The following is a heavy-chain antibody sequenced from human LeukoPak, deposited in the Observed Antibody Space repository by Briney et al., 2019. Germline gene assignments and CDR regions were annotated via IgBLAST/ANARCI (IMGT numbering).Heavy chain of an antibody. V-gene: IGHV3-21*01. D-gene: IGHD3-22*01. CDR3: ARGYYYDSSGYYY. CDR2: ISSSSTYI. J-gene: IGHJ4*02. Sequence: PGGSLRLSCAASGFTFSSYSMNWVRQAPGKGLEWVSSISSSSTYIYYADSVKGRFTISRDNSKNSLYLQMNSLRAEDTAVYYCARGYYYDSSGYYYWGQGTLVTVSS. CDR1: GFTFSSYS.